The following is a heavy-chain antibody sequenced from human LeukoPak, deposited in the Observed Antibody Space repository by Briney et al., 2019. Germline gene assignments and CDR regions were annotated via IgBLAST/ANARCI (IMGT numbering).Heavy chain of an antibody. D-gene: IGHD2-15*01. CDR2: INHSGST. CDR1: GGSFSGYY. Sequence: SETLSLTCAVYGGSFSGYYWSWIRQPPGKGLEWIGEINHSGSTNYNPSLKSRVTISVDTSKNQFSLKLSSVTAADTAVYYCARDHTYCSGGSCYSDREYYFDYWGQGTLVTVSS. J-gene: IGHJ4*02. V-gene: IGHV4-34*01. CDR3: ARDHTYCSGGSCYSDREYYFDY.